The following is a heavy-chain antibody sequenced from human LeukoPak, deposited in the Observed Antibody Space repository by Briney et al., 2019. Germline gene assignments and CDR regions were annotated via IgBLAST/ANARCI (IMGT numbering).Heavy chain of an antibody. CDR3: ARDHEEGPNYYYYGMDV. V-gene: IGHV1-69*04. Sequence: SVKVSCKASGGTFNSYTISWVRQAPGQGLEWMGRIIPILGIANYAQKFQGRVTITADKSTSTAYMELSSLRSEDTAVYYCARDHEEGPNYYYYGMDVWGQGTTVTVSS. CDR1: GGTFNSYT. J-gene: IGHJ6*02. CDR2: IIPILGIA.